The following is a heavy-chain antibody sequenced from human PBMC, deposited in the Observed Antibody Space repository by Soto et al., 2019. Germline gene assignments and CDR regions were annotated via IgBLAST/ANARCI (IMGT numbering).Heavy chain of an antibody. CDR3: ARPPTVRWFGDGPAH. CDR2: INYSGST. D-gene: IGHD3-10*01. J-gene: IGHJ4*02. Sequence: QPQLQESGPGLVKPSETLSLTCTVSGASISSTSNYWGWIRQPPGKGLEWIGSINYSGSTYYNPSLENPLTTALATSKKHVSLKLGAVTAADTAVFYCARPPTVRWFGDGPAHWGQGTLVTVSS. V-gene: IGHV4-39*02. CDR1: GASISSTSNY.